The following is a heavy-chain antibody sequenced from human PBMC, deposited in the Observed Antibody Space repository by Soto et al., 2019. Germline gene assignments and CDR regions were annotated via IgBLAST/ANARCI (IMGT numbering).Heavy chain of an antibody. J-gene: IGHJ5*02. Sequence: GGSLRLSCAASGFAFKNYAMTWVRQAPGKGLDWVSHISGSGSTRDYADSVKGRFTISRDNFKNTLYLQMNGLRAEDTAVYYCAKGEICNITTCQVLPFHPWGQGTLVTSPQ. CDR1: GFAFKNYA. CDR2: ISGSGSTR. CDR3: AKGEICNITTCQVLPFHP. D-gene: IGHD2-2*01. V-gene: IGHV3-23*01.